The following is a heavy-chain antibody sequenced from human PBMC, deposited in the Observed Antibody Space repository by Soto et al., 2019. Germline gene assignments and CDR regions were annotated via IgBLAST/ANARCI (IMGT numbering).Heavy chain of an antibody. CDR1: GYTFTGYD. CDR3: ARHGRNDFWSGYFSPLRYWFDP. CDR2: MNPNSGNT. D-gene: IGHD3-3*01. V-gene: IGHV1-8*01. Sequence: ASVKVSCKASGYTFTGYDINWVRQATGQGLEWMGWMNPNSGNTGYAQKFQGRVTMTRNTSISTAYMELSSLRSEDTAVYYCARHGRNDFWSGYFSPLRYWFDPWGQ. J-gene: IGHJ5*02.